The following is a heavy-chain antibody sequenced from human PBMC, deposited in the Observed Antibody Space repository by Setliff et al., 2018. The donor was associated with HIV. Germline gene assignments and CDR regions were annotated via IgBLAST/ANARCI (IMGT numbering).Heavy chain of an antibody. CDR3: ARVRTLDTPVDAFDI. J-gene: IGHJ3*02. V-gene: IGHV1-8*02. D-gene: IGHD2-15*01. CDR2: MNPNSGNT. CDR1: GYTFTNYD. Sequence: ASVKVSCKASGYTFTNYDINWVRQATGQGLEWMGRMNPNSGNTEYAQQFQGRVTMTRNTSISTAYMELSSLRSDDTAVYYCARVRTLDTPVDAFDIWGQGTMVPVSS.